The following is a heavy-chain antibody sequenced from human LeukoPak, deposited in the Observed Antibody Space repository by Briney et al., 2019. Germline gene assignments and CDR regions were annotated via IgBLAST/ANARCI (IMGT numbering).Heavy chain of an antibody. CDR2: IYSSGST. D-gene: IGHD3-3*01. Sequence: SETLSLTCTVSGVSISSTSYYWGWIRQPAGKGLQWIGRIYSSGSTNYNPSLKSRVTMSVDTSKNQFSLRLSSVAAADTAVYYCARDLGFWSGPDYWGQGTLVTVSS. V-gene: IGHV4-61*02. J-gene: IGHJ4*02. CDR3: ARDLGFWSGPDY. CDR1: GVSISSTSYY.